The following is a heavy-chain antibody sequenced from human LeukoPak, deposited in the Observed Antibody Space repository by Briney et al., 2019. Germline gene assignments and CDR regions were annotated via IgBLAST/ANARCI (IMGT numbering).Heavy chain of an antibody. J-gene: IGHJ6*02. V-gene: IGHV3-30*01. CDR3: ARVFRITKTTGMDV. Sequence: PGGSLRLSCVASGFTFGNYVMHWVRQAPGKGLEWVALISYDGSNENYADSVKGRFTISRDNSKNTLYLQMNSLRAEDTAVYYCARVFRITKTTGMDVWGQGTTVTVSS. CDR2: ISYDGSNE. D-gene: IGHD3-10*01. CDR1: GFTFGNYV.